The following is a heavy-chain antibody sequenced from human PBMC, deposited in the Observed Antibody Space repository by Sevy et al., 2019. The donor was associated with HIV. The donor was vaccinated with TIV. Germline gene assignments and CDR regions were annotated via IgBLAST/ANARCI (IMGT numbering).Heavy chain of an antibody. D-gene: IGHD6-19*01. CDR1: GFTFSSYS. J-gene: IGHJ6*03. CDR3: AKDTHSSGWPYYYYYYMDV. V-gene: IGHV3-48*02. Sequence: GGSLRLSCAASGFTFSSYSMNWVRQAPGKGLEWVSYISSSSSTIYYADSVKGRFTISRDNAKNSLYLQMNSLRDEDTAVYYCAKDTHSSGWPYYYYYYMDVWGKGTTVTVSS. CDR2: ISSSSSTI.